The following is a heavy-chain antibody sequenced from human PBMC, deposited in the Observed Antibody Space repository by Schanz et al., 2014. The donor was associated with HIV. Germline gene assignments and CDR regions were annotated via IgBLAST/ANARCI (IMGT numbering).Heavy chain of an antibody. V-gene: IGHV1-18*01. Sequence: QIQLVQSGAEMKKPGASVRVSCKTSGYPFTSYAISWLRQAPGQGPEWMGWINPYNGNTNSAQKFQGIVSMTADPSTNTAYMEMRGLRFEDTAVYYCASGRRSGIGWRMDVWGQGTTVSVSS. CDR2: INPYNGNT. D-gene: IGHD6-19*01. CDR3: ASGRRSGIGWRMDV. CDR1: GYPFTSYA. J-gene: IGHJ6*02.